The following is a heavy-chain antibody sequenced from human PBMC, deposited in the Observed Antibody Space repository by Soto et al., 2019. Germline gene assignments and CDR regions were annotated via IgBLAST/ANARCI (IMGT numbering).Heavy chain of an antibody. J-gene: IGHJ5*02. V-gene: IGHV5-51*01. CDR3: ARHGGDYYDSSGYYGWFDP. D-gene: IGHD3-22*01. CDR1: GYSFTSYW. Sequence: GESLKISCKGSGYSFTSYWIGWVRQMPGKGLEWMGIIYPGDSDTRYSPSFQGQVTISADKSIGTAYLQWSSLKASDTAMYYCARHGGDYYDSSGYYGWFDPWGQGTLVTVSS. CDR2: IYPGDSDT.